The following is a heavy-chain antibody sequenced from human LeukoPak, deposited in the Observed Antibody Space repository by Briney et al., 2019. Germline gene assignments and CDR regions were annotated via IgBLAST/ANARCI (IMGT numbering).Heavy chain of an antibody. V-gene: IGHV4-59*01. D-gene: IGHD6-13*01. CDR2: IYYSGST. CDR3: ARGSVWQQLDY. Sequence: SETLPLTCTVSGGSISSYYWSWIRQPPGKGLEWIGYIYYSGSTNYNPSLKSRVTISVDTSKNQFSLKLSSVTAADTAVYYCARGSVWQQLDYWGQGTLVTVSS. CDR1: GGSISSYY. J-gene: IGHJ4*02.